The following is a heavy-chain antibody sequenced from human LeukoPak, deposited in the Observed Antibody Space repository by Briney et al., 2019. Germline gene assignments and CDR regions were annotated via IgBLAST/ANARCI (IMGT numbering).Heavy chain of an antibody. CDR2: INHSGST. V-gene: IGHV4-34*01. CDR3: ARVRALWFGELYYYYYGMDV. D-gene: IGHD3-10*01. Sequence: SETLSLTCPVYGGSFSGYYWSWIRQPPGKGLEWIGEINHSGSTNYNPSLKSRVTISVDTSKNQFSLKLSSVTAADTAVYYCARVRALWFGELYYYYYGMDVWGQGTTVTVSS. CDR1: GGSFSGYY. J-gene: IGHJ6*02.